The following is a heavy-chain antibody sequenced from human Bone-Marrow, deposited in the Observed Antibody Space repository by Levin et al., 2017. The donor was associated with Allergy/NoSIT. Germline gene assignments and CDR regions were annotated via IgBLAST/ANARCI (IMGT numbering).Heavy chain of an antibody. D-gene: IGHD6-13*01. Sequence: SETLSLTCTVSGGSISSYYWSWIRQPPGKGLEWIGYIYYSGSTNYNPSLKSRVTISVDTSKNQFSLKLSSVTAADTAVYYCARHARDQIGYSSSWGFDPWGQGTLVTVSS. J-gene: IGHJ5*02. CDR1: GGSISSYY. CDR2: IYYSGST. CDR3: ARHARDQIGYSSSWGFDP. V-gene: IGHV4-59*08.